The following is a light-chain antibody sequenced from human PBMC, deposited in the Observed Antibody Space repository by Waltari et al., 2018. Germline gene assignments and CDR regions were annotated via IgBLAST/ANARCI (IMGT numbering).Light chain of an antibody. V-gene: IGLV2-14*03. CDR1: SNDVGGYNF. CDR3: GSYVNTRVLFV. CDR2: DVN. Sequence: QSALTQPASVSGSPGQSITISCGGSSNDVGGYNFVSWYQQHPGKAPKVIIYDVNNRPSGISSRFSGSKSDNTASLTISDLQTEDAADSYCGSYVNTRVLFVFGSGTKVTVL. J-gene: IGLJ1*01.